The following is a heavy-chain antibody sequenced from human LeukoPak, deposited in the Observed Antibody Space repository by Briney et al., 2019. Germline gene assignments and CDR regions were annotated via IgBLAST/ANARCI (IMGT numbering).Heavy chain of an antibody. CDR1: GFSFSDYG. CDR2: ISYHGKNE. V-gene: IGHV3-30*18. J-gene: IGHJ4*02. Sequence: GGSLRLSCAASGFSFSDYGMHWVRQAPGKGPEWVAVISYHGKNEYYADSVKGRFTISRDNSKNTLYLQMNSLRAEDTAVYYRAKDQLLFGVVIIPSIFDYWGQGTLVTVSS. D-gene: IGHD3-3*01. CDR3: AKDQLLFGVVIIPSIFDY.